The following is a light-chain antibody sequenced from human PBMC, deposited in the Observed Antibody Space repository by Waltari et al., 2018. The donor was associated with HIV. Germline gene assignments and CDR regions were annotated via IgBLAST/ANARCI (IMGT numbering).Light chain of an antibody. Sequence: QSVLTQPPSVSAAPGQKVTISCSGSSSNFGNSFVSWYQHLPGAAPKLLIYDNIKVPAGISDRSPGSKSGASATLAITGLQTGDEADYYCGTWDSSLGAGVFGGGTRLTVL. CDR1: SSNFGNSF. CDR2: DNI. J-gene: IGLJ3*02. CDR3: GTWDSSLGAGV. V-gene: IGLV1-51*01.